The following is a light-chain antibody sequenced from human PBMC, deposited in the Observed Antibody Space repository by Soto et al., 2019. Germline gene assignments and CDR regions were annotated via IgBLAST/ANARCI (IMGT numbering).Light chain of an antibody. CDR1: ASDIGAYNF. J-gene: IGLJ2*01. Sequence: QSVLTQPPSASGSPGQSATISCTGAASDIGAYNFGSWYQQYPGKAPKLMIYEVYKRPSGVPDRFSGSKSGNTASLTVSGLQPEDEADYYCTSFAGSDKLIFGGGTKVTVL. V-gene: IGLV2-8*01. CDR2: EVY. CDR3: TSFAGSDKLI.